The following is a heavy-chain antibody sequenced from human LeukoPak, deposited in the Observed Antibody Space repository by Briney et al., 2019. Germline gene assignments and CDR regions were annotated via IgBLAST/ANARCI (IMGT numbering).Heavy chain of an antibody. V-gene: IGHV3-53*01. CDR1: GFTVSSNY. D-gene: IGHD2-15*01. CDR2: IYSGGST. CDR3: AKVGYCSGGSCYSNYYYYYMDV. J-gene: IGHJ6*03. Sequence: PGGSLRLSCAASGFTVSSNYMSWVRQAPGKGLEWVSVIYSGGSTYYADSVKGRFTISRDNSKNTLYLQMNSLRAEDTAVYYCAKVGYCSGGSCYSNYYYYYMDVWGKGTTVTVSS.